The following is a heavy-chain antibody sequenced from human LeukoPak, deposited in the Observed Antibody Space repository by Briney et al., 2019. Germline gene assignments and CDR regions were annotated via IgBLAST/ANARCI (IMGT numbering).Heavy chain of an antibody. V-gene: IGHV1-2*02. CDR1: GYTFTGYY. CDR2: INPNSGGT. CDR3: ARDIKLLFDAFDI. J-gene: IGHJ3*02. D-gene: IGHD2-21*01. Sequence: ASVKVSCKASGYTFTGYYMHWVRQAPGQGLEWMGWINPNSGGTNYAQKFQGRVTMIRDTSISTAYMELSRLRSDDTAVYYCARDIKLLFDAFDIWGQGAMVTVSS.